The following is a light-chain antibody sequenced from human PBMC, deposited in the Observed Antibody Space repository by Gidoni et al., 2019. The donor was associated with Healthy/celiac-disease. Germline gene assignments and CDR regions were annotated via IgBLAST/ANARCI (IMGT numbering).Light chain of an antibody. CDR2: YDS. J-gene: IGLJ2*01. CDR3: QVWDSSSDHHVV. V-gene: IGLV3-21*04. Sequence: SVLTRQPSVSVAPGKTARITCGRNNIGSKSVHWYQQKPGQAPVLVIYYDSDRPSGIPERFSGSNSGNTATLTISRVEAGDEADYYCQVWDSSSDHHVVFGGGTKLTVL. CDR1: NIGSKS.